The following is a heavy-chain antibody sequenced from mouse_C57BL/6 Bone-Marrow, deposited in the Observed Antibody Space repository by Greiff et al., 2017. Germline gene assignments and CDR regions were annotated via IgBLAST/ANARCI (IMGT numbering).Heavy chain of an antibody. V-gene: IGHV1-55*01. CDR3: ARQGRRQNLGGY. CDR2: IYPGSGST. CDR1: GYTFTSYW. Sequence: VQLQQPGAELVKPGASVKMSCKASGYTFTSYWIPWVKQRPGQGLEWIGDIYPGSGSTNYNEKFKSKATLTVDTSSSTAYMQLSSLTSEDSAVYYCARQGRRQNLGGYWGQGASVTVSS. D-gene: IGHD3-3*01. J-gene: IGHJ4*01.